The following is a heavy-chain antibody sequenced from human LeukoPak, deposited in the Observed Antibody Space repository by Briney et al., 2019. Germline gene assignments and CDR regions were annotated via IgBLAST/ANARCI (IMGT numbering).Heavy chain of an antibody. Sequence: PSGTLSLTCGVSGGPVINTNWWTWVRQPPGKGLEWIGEVHLDGRTNYNPSLESRLTMSVDVSENQVSLKLTSVTAADTAVYYCAREGGFYRPLDYSGQGTLVTVSS. CDR3: AREGGFYRPLDY. J-gene: IGHJ4*02. D-gene: IGHD3-3*01. CDR2: VHLDGRT. CDR1: GGPVINTNW. V-gene: IGHV4-4*02.